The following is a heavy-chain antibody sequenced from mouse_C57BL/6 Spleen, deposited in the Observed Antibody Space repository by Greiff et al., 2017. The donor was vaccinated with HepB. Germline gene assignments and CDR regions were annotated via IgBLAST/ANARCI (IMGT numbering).Heavy chain of an antibody. V-gene: IGHV6-3*01. CDR2: IRLKSDNYAT. Sequence: EVKVEESGGGLVQPGGSMKLSCVASGFTFSNYWMNWVRQSPEKGLEWVAQIRLKSDNYATHYAESVKGRFTISRDDSKSSVYLQINNLRAEDTGIYYCTGVYYYAMDYWGQGTSVTVSS. CDR3: TGVYYYAMDY. J-gene: IGHJ4*01. CDR1: GFTFSNYW.